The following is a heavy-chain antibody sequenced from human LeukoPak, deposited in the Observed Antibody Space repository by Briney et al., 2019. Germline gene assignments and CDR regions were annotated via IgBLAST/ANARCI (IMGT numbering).Heavy chain of an antibody. D-gene: IGHD3-10*01. J-gene: IGHJ5*02. CDR3: ARGLTHERRGINWFDP. CDR1: GFTFSSYA. CDR2: ISSNGGST. V-gene: IGHV3-64*01. Sequence: GGSLRLSCAASGFTFSSYAMHWVRQAPGKGLEYVSAISSNGGSTYYANSVKGRFTISRDNSKNTLYLQMGSLRAEDMAVYYCARGLTHERRGINWFDPWGQGTLVTVSS.